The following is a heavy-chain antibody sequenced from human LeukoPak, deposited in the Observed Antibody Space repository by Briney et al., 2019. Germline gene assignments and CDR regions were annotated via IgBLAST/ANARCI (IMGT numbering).Heavy chain of an antibody. CDR3: AKASRQGAVASPLDY. CDR2: ICGGGGRT. V-gene: IGHV3-23*01. J-gene: IGHJ4*02. CDR1: GFTFTTYA. D-gene: IGHD6-19*01. Sequence: GGSLRLSCAASGFTFTTYAMSWVRQAPGKGVEWVSAICGGGGRTYYADSVKGRVTISRDNSKNTLCLQMNSLRAEDTAVYYCAKASRQGAVASPLDYWGQGTLVTVSS.